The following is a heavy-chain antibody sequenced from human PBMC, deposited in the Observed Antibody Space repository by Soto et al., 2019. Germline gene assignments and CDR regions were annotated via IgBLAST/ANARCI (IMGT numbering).Heavy chain of an antibody. Sequence: EVQLLESGGGLVRPGGSLRLSCAASGFTFSSYAMSWVRQAPGKGLEWVSAISGSGNSPHYADSVKGRVTISRDNSNNTLYLQMHSRRAEDTAVYYCAKEPLAGTGAWFDYWGQGTLVTVSS. V-gene: IGHV3-23*01. CDR1: GFTFSSYA. D-gene: IGHD6-19*01. CDR2: ISGSGNSP. J-gene: IGHJ4*02. CDR3: AKEPLAGTGAWFDY.